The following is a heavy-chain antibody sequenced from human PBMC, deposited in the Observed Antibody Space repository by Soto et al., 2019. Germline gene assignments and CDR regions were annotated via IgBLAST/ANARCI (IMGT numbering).Heavy chain of an antibody. CDR1: GGSISSYY. V-gene: IGHV4-59*08. J-gene: IGHJ4*02. CDR3: ARSWYYYDSSGYYYAEGFDY. D-gene: IGHD3-22*01. Sequence: TSETLSLTCTVSGGSISSYYWSWIRQPPGKGLEWIGYIYYSGSTNYNPSLKSRVTISVDTSKNQFSLKLSSVTAADTAVYYCARSWYYYDSSGYYYAEGFDYWGQGTLVTVSS. CDR2: IYYSGST.